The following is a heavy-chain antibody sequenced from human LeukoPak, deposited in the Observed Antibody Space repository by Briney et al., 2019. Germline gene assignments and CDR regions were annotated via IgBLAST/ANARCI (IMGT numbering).Heavy chain of an antibody. Sequence: GGSLRLSCTAYRFTFSSYAMSWVRQAPGKGLEWISAISGSGGSTYYADSVKGRFTISRDNSKNTLYLQMNSLRAEDTAVYYCAKDLAGFVFLDWSPPDYWGQGTLVTVSS. CDR1: RFTFSSYA. J-gene: IGHJ4*02. CDR3: AKDLAGFVFLDWSPPDY. V-gene: IGHV3-23*01. CDR2: ISGSGGST. D-gene: IGHD3/OR15-3a*01.